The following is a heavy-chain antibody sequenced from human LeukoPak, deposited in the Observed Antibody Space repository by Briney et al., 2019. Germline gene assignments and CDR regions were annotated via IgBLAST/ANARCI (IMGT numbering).Heavy chain of an antibody. J-gene: IGHJ6*02. CDR3: ARDRQLETPWYYYYHGMDV. CDR2: ISSSSSYI. CDR1: GFTFSSYS. V-gene: IGHV3-21*01. Sequence: PGGSLRLSCAASGFTFSSYSMNWVRQAPGKGLEWVSSISSSSSYIYYADSVKGRFTISRDNAKNSLYLQMNSLRAEDTAVYYCARDRQLETPWYYYYHGMDVWGQGTTVTVSS. D-gene: IGHD6-13*01.